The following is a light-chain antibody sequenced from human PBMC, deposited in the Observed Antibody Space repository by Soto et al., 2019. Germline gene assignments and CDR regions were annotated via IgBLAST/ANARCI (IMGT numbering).Light chain of an antibody. J-gene: IGLJ1*01. CDR3: QAWDSSLLV. CDR2: QDS. CDR1: KLGDKY. V-gene: IGLV3-1*01. Sequence: SYELTQPTSVSVSPGQTASITCSGDKLGDKYACWYQQKPGQSPVLVIYQDSKRPSGIPERFSGSNSGNTATLTISGTQAMDEADYYCQAWDSSLLVFGTGTKVTVL.